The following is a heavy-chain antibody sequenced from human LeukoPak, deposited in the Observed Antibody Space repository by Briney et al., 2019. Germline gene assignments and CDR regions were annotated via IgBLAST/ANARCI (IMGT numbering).Heavy chain of an antibody. CDR2: ISYSGST. J-gene: IGHJ4*02. CDR1: GDSITSANSY. Sequence: SETLSLTCNVSGDSITSANSYWSWLRQSPGKGLEWIGYISYSGSTYYNASLKSRVTISFDTSNNRFSLELTAMTTADTATYCARVDMATIFDYWGQGALVIVSS. V-gene: IGHV4-30-4*01. CDR3: RVDMATIFDY. D-gene: IGHD5-24*01.